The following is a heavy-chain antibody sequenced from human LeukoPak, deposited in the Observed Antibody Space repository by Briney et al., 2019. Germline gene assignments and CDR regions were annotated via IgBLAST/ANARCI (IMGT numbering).Heavy chain of an antibody. CDR3: ARDLGKWPPGAFDI. CDR1: GGSISITNYY. J-gene: IGHJ3*02. Sequence: SETLSLTCIVSGGSISITNYYWGWIRQPPGKGLEWIGNIYYDGSTYYNPSLKSRVTIPVDTSKNQFSLKLSSVTAADTAVYYCARDLGKWPPGAFDIWGQGTLVTVSS. D-gene: IGHD3-16*01. V-gene: IGHV4-39*07. CDR2: IYYDGST.